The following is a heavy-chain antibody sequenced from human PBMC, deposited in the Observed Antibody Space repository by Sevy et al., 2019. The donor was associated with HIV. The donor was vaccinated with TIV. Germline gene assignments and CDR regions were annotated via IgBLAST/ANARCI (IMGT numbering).Heavy chain of an antibody. J-gene: IGHJ4*02. Sequence: GGSLRLSCAASGFTFSSYAMHRVRQAPGKGLEWVAVISYDGSNKYYADSVKGRFTISRDNSKNTLYLQMNSLRAEDTAEYYCASDVVGATSWSYADYWGQGTLVTVSS. CDR3: ASDVVGATSWSYADY. CDR1: GFTFSSYA. D-gene: IGHD1-26*01. V-gene: IGHV3-30-3*01. CDR2: ISYDGSNK.